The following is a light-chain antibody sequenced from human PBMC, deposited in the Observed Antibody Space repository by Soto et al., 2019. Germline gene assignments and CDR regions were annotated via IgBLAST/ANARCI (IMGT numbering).Light chain of an antibody. Sequence: QSVLTQPASVSGSPGQSITISCTGTSSDVGGYNYVSWYQQHPGKAPKLTIYDVSNRPSGVSNRFSGSKSGNTASLTISGLQAEDEADYYCSSYTGSTTYVFGIGTKVTVL. V-gene: IGLV2-14*01. J-gene: IGLJ1*01. CDR1: SSDVGGYNY. CDR2: DVS. CDR3: SSYTGSTTYV.